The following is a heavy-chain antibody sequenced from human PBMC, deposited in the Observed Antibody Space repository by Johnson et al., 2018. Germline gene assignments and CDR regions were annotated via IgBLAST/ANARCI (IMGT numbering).Heavy chain of an antibody. D-gene: IGHD1-14*01. CDR1: GFTFSGSA. Sequence: VHLQESGGGLVQPGGSLKLSCVASGFTFSGSAFHWVRQASGKGLEWLGRIRSKTTNYATAYAASVKGRFTIARDDAKNTVYMQMSSLKPEDTAVYYCTRPNRKSANAPRDYWGQGTLVTVSS. J-gene: IGHJ4*02. CDR3: TRPNRKSANAPRDY. CDR2: IRSKTTNYAT. V-gene: IGHV3-73*02.